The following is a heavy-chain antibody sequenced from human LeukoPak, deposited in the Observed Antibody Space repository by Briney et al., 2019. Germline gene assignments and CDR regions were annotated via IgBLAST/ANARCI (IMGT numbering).Heavy chain of an antibody. CDR3: ARGEWGALTNDY. V-gene: IGHV3-48*01. CDR2: ISGSSSAK. D-gene: IGHD3-16*01. CDR1: GFTFSAYS. J-gene: IGHJ4*02. Sequence: GGSLRLSCAASGFTFSAYSMNWVRQAPGKGLEWVSFISGSSSAKYYADSVKGRFTISRDNAKNLLYLQMSGLRVEDTAVYYCARGEWGALTNDYWGQGTLVTVSS.